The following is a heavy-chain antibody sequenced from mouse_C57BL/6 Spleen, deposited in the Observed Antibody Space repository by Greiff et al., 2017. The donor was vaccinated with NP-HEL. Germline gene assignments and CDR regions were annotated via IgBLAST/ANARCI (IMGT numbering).Heavy chain of an antibody. CDR2: INPSSGYT. D-gene: IGHD1-1*01. CDR1: GYTFTSYW. CDR3: VRGITTVVGYFDY. V-gene: IGHV1-7*01. Sequence: QVQLQQSGAELAKPGASVKLSCKASGYTFTSYWMHWVKQRPGQGLEWIGYINPSSGYTKYNQKFKDKATLTADKSSSTAYMQLSSLTYEDSAVYYCVRGITTVVGYFDYWGQGTTLTVSS. J-gene: IGHJ2*01.